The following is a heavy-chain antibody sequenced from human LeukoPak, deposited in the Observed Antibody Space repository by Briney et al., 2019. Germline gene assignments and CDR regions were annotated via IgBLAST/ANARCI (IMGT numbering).Heavy chain of an antibody. Sequence: SETLSLTCAVYGGSFSGYYWSWIRQPPGKGLEWIGEINHSGSTNYNPSLKSRVTISVDTSKNQFSLKLSSVTAADTAVYYCARLAYDSSGYFPYFDYWGQGTLVTVSS. CDR1: GGSFSGYY. V-gene: IGHV4-34*01. CDR3: ARLAYDSSGYFPYFDY. J-gene: IGHJ4*02. CDR2: INHSGST. D-gene: IGHD3-22*01.